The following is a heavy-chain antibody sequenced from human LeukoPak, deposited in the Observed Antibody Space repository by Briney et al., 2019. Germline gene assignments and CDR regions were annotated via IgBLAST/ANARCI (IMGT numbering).Heavy chain of an antibody. V-gene: IGHV1-2*02. CDR3: ARGGGGGYYDSSGYPLDY. Sequence: VASVKVSCKASGYTFTGYYMHWVRQAPGQGLEWMGWINPNSGGTNYAQKFQGRVTITRNTSISTAYMELSSLRSEDTAVYYCARGGGGGYYDSSGYPLDYWGQGTLVTVSS. CDR1: GYTFTGYY. D-gene: IGHD3-22*01. CDR2: INPNSGGT. J-gene: IGHJ4*02.